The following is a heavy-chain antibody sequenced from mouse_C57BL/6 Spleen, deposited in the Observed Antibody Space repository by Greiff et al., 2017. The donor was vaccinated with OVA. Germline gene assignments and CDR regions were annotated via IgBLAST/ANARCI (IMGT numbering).Heavy chain of an antibody. Sequence: QVQLQQPGAELVKPGASVKLSCKASGYTFTSYWMHWVKQRPGQGLEWIGMIHPNSGSTNYNEKFKSKATLNVEKSSSPAYMQLSSLTSDDSAGYYCARSDYGSPSAMDYWGQGTSVTVSS. CDR1: GYTFTSYW. CDR3: ARSDYGSPSAMDY. D-gene: IGHD1-1*01. CDR2: IHPNSGST. J-gene: IGHJ4*01. V-gene: IGHV1-64*01.